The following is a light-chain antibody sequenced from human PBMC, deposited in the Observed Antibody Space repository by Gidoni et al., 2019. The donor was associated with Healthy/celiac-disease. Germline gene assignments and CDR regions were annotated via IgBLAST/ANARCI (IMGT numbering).Light chain of an antibody. CDR2: AAS. CDR3: QQANSFPLS. J-gene: IGKJ1*01. Sequence: DIQRTQSPSSVSASVGDSVTITCRASQGIISWLAWYQQKPGKAPKLLIYAASSLQSGVPSRFSGSGSGTDFTLTISSLQPEDFATYYCQQANSFPLSFGQGTKVEIK. CDR1: QGIISW. V-gene: IGKV1-12*01.